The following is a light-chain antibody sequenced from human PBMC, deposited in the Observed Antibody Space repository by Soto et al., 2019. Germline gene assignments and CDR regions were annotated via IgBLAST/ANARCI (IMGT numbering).Light chain of an antibody. Sequence: DVQMNQSPSTLYASVGDRVTITCRASQSISSRLAWYQQKPGKAPKLLIYKASSLESGVPSRFSGSGSGTEFTLAIISMQPDDFATYYCQQYNSYPLTFGGGNKVESK. V-gene: IGKV1-5*03. CDR3: QQYNSYPLT. J-gene: IGKJ4*01. CDR2: KAS. CDR1: QSISSR.